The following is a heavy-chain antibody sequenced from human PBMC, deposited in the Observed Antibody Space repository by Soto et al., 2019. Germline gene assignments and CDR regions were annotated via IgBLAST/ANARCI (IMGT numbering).Heavy chain of an antibody. Sequence: TSETLSLTCSVSGGSISSNYWSWIRQPPGKRLEWIGYIYYSGSTNYNPSLKSRVTISADTSKNQFSLKLSTVTAADTAVYYCARDPYSSSHGSLRGGYGMDVRGQGTTVTVSS. D-gene: IGHD6-13*01. CDR2: IYYSGST. CDR3: ARDPYSSSHGSLRGGYGMDV. J-gene: IGHJ6*02. CDR1: GGSISSNY. V-gene: IGHV4-59*01.